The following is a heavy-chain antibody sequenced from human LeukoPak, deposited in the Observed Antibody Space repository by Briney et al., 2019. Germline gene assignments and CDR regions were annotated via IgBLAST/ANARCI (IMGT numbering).Heavy chain of an antibody. CDR3: AKDSLSYYYDSSGYYGHLDY. J-gene: IGHJ4*02. CDR2: ISWDGGST. Sequence: GGSLRLSCAASGFTFDDYAMHWVRQAPGKGLEWVSLISWDGGSTYYADSVKGRFTISRDNSKNSLYLQMNSLRAEDTALYYCAKDSLSYYYDSSGYYGHLDYWAREPWSPSPQ. D-gene: IGHD3-22*01. CDR1: GFTFDDYA. V-gene: IGHV3-43D*03.